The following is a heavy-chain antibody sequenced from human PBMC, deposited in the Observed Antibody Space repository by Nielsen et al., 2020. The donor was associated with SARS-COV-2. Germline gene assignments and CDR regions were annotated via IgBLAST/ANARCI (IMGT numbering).Heavy chain of an antibody. V-gene: IGHV5-51*01. J-gene: IGHJ2*01. D-gene: IGHD6-19*01. CDR3: ATLGPRNSGLIWFFDL. Sequence: GESLKISCKTSGYSFSTYWIGWVRQMPGKGLEWMCMINPGDSAVRYSPSFRGQVSITADKSISTAYLQWSSLETSDTAIYYCATLGPRNSGLIWFFDLWGRGTFVTVSS. CDR2: INPGDSAV. CDR1: GYSFSTYW.